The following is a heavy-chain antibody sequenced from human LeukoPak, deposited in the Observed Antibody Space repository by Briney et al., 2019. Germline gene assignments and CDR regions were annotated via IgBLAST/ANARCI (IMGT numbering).Heavy chain of an antibody. Sequence: GASVKVSCKASGYTFTSYGISWVRQAPGQGLEWMGIINPSGGSTSYAQKFQGRVTMTRDTSTSTVYMELSSLRSEDTAVYYCARVQVVDTAMVTSDYWGQGTLVTVSS. CDR3: ARVQVVDTAMVTSDY. CDR2: INPSGGST. V-gene: IGHV1-46*01. D-gene: IGHD5-18*01. CDR1: GYTFTSYG. J-gene: IGHJ4*02.